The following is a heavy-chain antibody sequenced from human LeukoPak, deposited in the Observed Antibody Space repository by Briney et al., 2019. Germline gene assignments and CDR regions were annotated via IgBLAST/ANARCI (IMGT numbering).Heavy chain of an antibody. D-gene: IGHD7-27*01. CDR3: AGDRMALGDY. CDR1: GFTFSRYW. CDR2: INSDGSIT. Sequence: GGSLRLSCAASGFTFSRYWMHWVRQAPGKGLVWVSRINSDGSITGYADSVKGRFTISRDNAKNTLYLQMNSLRAEDAAVYYCAGDRMALGDYWGQGTLVTVSS. V-gene: IGHV3-74*01. J-gene: IGHJ4*02.